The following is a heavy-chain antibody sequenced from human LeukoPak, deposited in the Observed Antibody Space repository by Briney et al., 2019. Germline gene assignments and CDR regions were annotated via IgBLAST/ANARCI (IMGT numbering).Heavy chain of an antibody. CDR1: GFTFSSFH. D-gene: IGHD3-3*01. Sequence: GGSLRLSCAASGFTFSSFHINWVRQAPGKGLEWLSYISRDSTTIYYADSVKGRFTVSRDNAKNSLYLQVNSLRAEDTAVYYCARDFADRYDFWSGYYPNWFDPWGQGTLVTVSS. CDR2: ISRDSTTI. CDR3: ARDFADRYDFWSGYYPNWFDP. V-gene: IGHV3-48*01. J-gene: IGHJ5*02.